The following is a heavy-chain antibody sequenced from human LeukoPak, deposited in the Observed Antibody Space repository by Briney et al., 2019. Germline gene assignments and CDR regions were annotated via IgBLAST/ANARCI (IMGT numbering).Heavy chain of an antibody. D-gene: IGHD3-10*01. V-gene: IGHV4-34*01. CDR3: ARGRSYYGSGSRGY. Sequence: SETLSLTCAVYGVSFSGYYWSWIRQPPGKGLEWIGEINHSGSTNYNPSLKSRVTISVDTSKNQFSLKLSSVTAADTAVYYCARGRSYYGSGSRGYWGQGTLVTVSS. J-gene: IGHJ4*02. CDR1: GVSFSGYY. CDR2: INHSGST.